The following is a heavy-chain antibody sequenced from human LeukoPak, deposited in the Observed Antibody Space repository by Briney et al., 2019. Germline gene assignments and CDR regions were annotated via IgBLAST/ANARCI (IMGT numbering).Heavy chain of an antibody. CDR1: GYTFTSYG. Sequence: ASVTVSCKASGYTFTSYGISWVRQAPGQGHEWMGWISAYSGNTNYAQNLQGRVTMTTDTSTTTAYMELRSLRSDETAVYYCARARCSSISCTFDYWGQGTLVTVSS. D-gene: IGHD2-2*01. CDR2: ISAYSGNT. CDR3: ARARCSSISCTFDY. J-gene: IGHJ4*02. V-gene: IGHV1-18*01.